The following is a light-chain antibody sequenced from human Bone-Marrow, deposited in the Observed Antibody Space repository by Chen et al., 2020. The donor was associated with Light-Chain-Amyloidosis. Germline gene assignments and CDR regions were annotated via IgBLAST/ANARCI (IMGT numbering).Light chain of an antibody. J-gene: IGKJ3*01. CDR3: QQYGSSPFT. Sequence: EIVLTPSPGTLSWSPGERATLSCRASQSVSSSYLAWYQQRPGQAPRLLIYVASSRATGIPDRFSGSGSGTDFTLTISRLEPEDFAVYYCQQYGSSPFTFGPGTKVDIK. CDR2: VAS. V-gene: IGKV3-20*01. CDR1: QSVSSSY.